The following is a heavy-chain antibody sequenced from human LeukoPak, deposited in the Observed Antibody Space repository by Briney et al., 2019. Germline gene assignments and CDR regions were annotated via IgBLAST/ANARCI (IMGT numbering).Heavy chain of an antibody. V-gene: IGHV4-59*01. J-gene: IGHJ6*02. Sequence: SETLSLTCTVSGGSINSYYWSWIRQPPGKGLEWTGYIYYTGSTDYNPSLKSRVTILVDTSKNQFSLKLSSVTAADTAVYYCARDYGDDYDYYYGMDVWGQGTTVTVSS. CDR2: IYYTGST. CDR1: GGSINSYY. D-gene: IGHD4/OR15-4a*01. CDR3: ARDYGDDYDYYYGMDV.